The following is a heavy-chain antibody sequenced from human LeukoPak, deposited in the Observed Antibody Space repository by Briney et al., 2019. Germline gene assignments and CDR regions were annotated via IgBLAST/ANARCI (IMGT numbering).Heavy chain of an antibody. Sequence: ASVKVSCKASGYTFTNYDINWVRQATGQGLEWMGWMNPNSGNTGYAQKFQGRVTMTRNTSITKAYMELSTLRSEDTAVYYCARRRGWPNYFDYWGQGTLVTVSS. D-gene: IGHD6-19*01. J-gene: IGHJ4*02. CDR3: ARRRGWPNYFDY. CDR2: MNPNSGNT. CDR1: GYTFTNYD. V-gene: IGHV1-8*01.